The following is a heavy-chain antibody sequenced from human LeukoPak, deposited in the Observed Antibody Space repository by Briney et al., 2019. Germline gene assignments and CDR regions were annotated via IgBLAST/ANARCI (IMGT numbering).Heavy chain of an antibody. CDR2: ISYDGNSD. CDR3: VVGYHDVLTGYLIPYGMDV. Sequence: GGSLRLSCAASGFTFSSYGFHWVRQAPGKGLEWVAVISYDGNSDYYADSLMGRFTISRDKSKNMLYLQMNSLSIDDTAVYYCVVGYHDVLTGYLIPYGMDVWGQGTTVTVSS. V-gene: IGHV3-30*03. D-gene: IGHD3-9*01. CDR1: GFTFSSYG. J-gene: IGHJ6*02.